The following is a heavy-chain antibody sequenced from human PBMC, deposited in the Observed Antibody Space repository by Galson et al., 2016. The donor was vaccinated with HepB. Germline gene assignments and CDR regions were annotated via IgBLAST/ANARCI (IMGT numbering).Heavy chain of an antibody. V-gene: IGHV3-30*04. CDR2: ISIDGRKT. CDR3: TTEGPSDLRFDD. D-gene: IGHD3-10*01. J-gene: IGHJ4*02. CDR1: GFSFSTLP. Sequence: SLRLSCAVSGFSFSTLPMHWVRQAPGKGLDWVAFISIDGRKTFYAGPVRGRFTVSRDHSANTLFLQMNSLTTDDTAVYYCTTEGPSDLRFDDWGQGTLVTVSS.